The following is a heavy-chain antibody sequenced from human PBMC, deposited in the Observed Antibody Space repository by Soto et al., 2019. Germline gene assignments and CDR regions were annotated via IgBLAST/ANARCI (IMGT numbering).Heavy chain of an antibody. Sequence: QVHFVQSGAEVKKPGASVKVSCKASGYTFSGHAIHWLRQAPGQRPEWLGWIKAGNSKTYYSEKFEGRVTFTRDTVATTVNMELTSLTSEDTAVYYCGRDQSGTGYYVDWFDPWGQGTLVTVSS. V-gene: IGHV1-3*01. J-gene: IGHJ5*02. CDR3: GRDQSGTGYYVDWFDP. CDR2: IKAGNSKT. D-gene: IGHD3-10*02. CDR1: GYTFSGHA.